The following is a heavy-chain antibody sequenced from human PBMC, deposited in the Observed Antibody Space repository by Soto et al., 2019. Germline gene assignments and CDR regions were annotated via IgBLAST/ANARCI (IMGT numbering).Heavy chain of an antibody. Sequence: ASVKGSCKASGCTFTSYAMHWVRQAPGQRLEWMGWINAGNGNTKYSQKFQGRVTITRDTSASTAYMELSSLRSEDTAVYYWARVKDSSGYYGRGGAIDIWGQGTTVTVSS. CDR3: ARVKDSSGYYGRGGAIDI. J-gene: IGHJ3*02. V-gene: IGHV1-3*01. CDR1: GCTFTSYA. D-gene: IGHD3-22*01. CDR2: INAGNGNT.